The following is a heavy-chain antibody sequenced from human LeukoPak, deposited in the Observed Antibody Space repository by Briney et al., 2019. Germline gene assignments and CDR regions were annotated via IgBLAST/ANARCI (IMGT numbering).Heavy chain of an antibody. V-gene: IGHV4-39*07. Sequence: SETLSLTCTVSGGSISSSSYYWGWIRQPPGKGLEWIGSIYYSGSTYYNPSLKSRVTISVDTSKNQFSLKLSSVTAADTAVYYCATMTTFDPWGQGTLVTVSP. CDR3: ATMTTFDP. D-gene: IGHD3-22*01. J-gene: IGHJ5*02. CDR2: IYYSGST. CDR1: GGSISSSSYY.